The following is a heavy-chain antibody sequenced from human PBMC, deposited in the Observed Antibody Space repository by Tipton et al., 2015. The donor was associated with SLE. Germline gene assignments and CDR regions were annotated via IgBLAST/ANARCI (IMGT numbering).Heavy chain of an antibody. Sequence: LRLSCAVYGWSFSGYYWSWIRQPPGKGLEWIGEINHSGSTNYNPSLKSRVTISVDTSKNQFSLKLSSVTAADTAVYYCARAPQQLGYFDYWGEGTLVTVSS. J-gene: IGHJ4*02. CDR3: ARAPQQLGYFDY. V-gene: IGHV4-34*01. D-gene: IGHD6-13*01. CDR1: GWSFSGYY. CDR2: INHSGST.